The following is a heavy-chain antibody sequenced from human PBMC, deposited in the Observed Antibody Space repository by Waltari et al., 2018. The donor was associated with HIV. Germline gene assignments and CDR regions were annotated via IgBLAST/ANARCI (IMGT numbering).Heavy chain of an antibody. D-gene: IGHD5-12*01. V-gene: IGHV3-23*01. J-gene: IGHJ4*02. Sequence: EVELLGSGGGLVPPGGSLRPSCAASDFRFSNYAMSWVRQAAGEGVEWGAVVRGVDSTYYVDAVKVRCSISRDDSKDTLYLQMNSLRVEDTAVYYCAKDDRATRGLDNWGQGTLVTVSS. CDR2: VRGVDST. CDR1: DFRFSNYA. CDR3: AKDDRATRGLDN.